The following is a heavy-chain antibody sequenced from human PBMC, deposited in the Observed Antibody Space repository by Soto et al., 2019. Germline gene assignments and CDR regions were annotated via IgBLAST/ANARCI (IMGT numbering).Heavy chain of an antibody. CDR3: AREGGYVDY. Sequence: QLQLQESGPGLVKPSETLSLTCTVSGGPIRSSSHYWGWIRQSPGTGLEWIGSIDESGDSYYNPSLKSRVTIFVETSKNQFSLKLISVTGADSAIYFCAREGGYVDYWGQGTLVTVSS. CDR1: GGPIRSSSHY. J-gene: IGHJ4*02. V-gene: IGHV4-39*02. D-gene: IGHD1-1*01. CDR2: IDESGDS.